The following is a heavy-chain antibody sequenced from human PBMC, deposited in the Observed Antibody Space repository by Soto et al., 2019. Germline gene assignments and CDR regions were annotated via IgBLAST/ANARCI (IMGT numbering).Heavy chain of an antibody. CDR3: ARYKLEYYFDY. CDR2: INHSGST. Sequence: PSETLSLTCAVYGGSFSGYYWSWIRQPPGKGLEWIGEINHSGSTNYNPSLKSRVTISVDTSKNQFSLKLSSVTAADTAVYYCARYKLEYYFDYWGQGTLVTVSS. V-gene: IGHV4-34*01. D-gene: IGHD1-1*01. CDR1: GGSFSGYY. J-gene: IGHJ4*02.